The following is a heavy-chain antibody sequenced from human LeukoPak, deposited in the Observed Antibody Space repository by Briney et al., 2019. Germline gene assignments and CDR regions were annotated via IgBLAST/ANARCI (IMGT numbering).Heavy chain of an antibody. Sequence: PGRSLRLSCAASGFTFSIYGMHWVRQAPGKGLEWVAVISYDGSNKYYADSVKGRFTISRDNSKNTLFLQMNSLRAEDTAVYYCARAKIASTVIYYYMDVWGKGTTVTVSS. V-gene: IGHV3-30*03. CDR1: GFTFSIYG. J-gene: IGHJ6*03. CDR3: ARAKIASTVIYYYMDV. D-gene: IGHD2-21*02. CDR2: ISYDGSNK.